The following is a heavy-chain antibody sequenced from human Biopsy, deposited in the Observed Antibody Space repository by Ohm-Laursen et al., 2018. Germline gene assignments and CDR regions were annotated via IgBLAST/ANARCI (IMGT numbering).Heavy chain of an antibody. CDR2: NIPILGTG. Sequence: SVKVSCKASGYTFSMYAIIWVRQAPGQGLEWLGGNIPILGTGNYAQKFQDRVTVAADTSTSTATMELRSLRSDDTAVYYCATKLTGYFHHWGQGTLVIVSS. V-gene: IGHV1-69*06. CDR3: ATKLTGYFHH. J-gene: IGHJ1*01. CDR1: GYTFSMYA. D-gene: IGHD3-9*01.